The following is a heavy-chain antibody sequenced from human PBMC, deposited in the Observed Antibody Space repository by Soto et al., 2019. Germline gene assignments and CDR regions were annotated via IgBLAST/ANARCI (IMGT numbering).Heavy chain of an antibody. CDR2: ISDDGSNK. CDR1: GFTFSSYG. Sequence: QVQLVESGGGVVQPGRSLRLSCAASGFTFSSYGMHWVRQAPGKGLEWVAVISDDGSNKYYADSVKGRFTISRDNSKNTLYLQMNSLRAEDTAVYYCAKDWVVGAQGHWGQGTLVTVSS. D-gene: IGHD1-26*01. J-gene: IGHJ4*02. V-gene: IGHV3-30*18. CDR3: AKDWVVGAQGH.